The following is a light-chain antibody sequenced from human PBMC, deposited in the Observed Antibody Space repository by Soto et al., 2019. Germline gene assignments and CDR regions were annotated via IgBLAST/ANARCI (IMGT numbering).Light chain of an antibody. CDR3: SSYTSSSTLV. Sequence: SALTQPASVSGSPGQSITISCTGTSSDVGGYNYVSWYQQHPGKAPKLMIYEVSNRPSGVSNRFSASKSANTASLTISGLQAEDEADYYCSSYTSSSTLVFGGGTKLTVL. CDR2: EVS. J-gene: IGLJ2*01. V-gene: IGLV2-14*01. CDR1: SSDVGGYNY.